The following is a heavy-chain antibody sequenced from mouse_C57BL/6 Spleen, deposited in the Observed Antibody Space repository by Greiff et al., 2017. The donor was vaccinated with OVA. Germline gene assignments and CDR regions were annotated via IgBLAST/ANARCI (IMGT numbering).Heavy chain of an antibody. J-gene: IGHJ4*01. CDR2: IDPSDSDT. Sequence: VKLQQPGAELVRPGSSVKLSCKASGYTFTSYWMHWVKQRPIQGLEWIGNIDPSDSDTHYNQKFKDKATLTVDKSASTAYMQLSSLTSEDSAVYYCARLIYYYGSHYAMDDWGQGTSVTVAS. CDR1: GYTFTSYW. V-gene: IGHV1-52*01. CDR3: ARLIYYYGSHYAMDD. D-gene: IGHD1-1*01.